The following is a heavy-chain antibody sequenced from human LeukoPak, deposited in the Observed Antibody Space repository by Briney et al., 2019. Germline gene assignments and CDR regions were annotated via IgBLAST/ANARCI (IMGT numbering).Heavy chain of an antibody. V-gene: IGHV3-13*01. D-gene: IGHD2-21*02. J-gene: IGHJ6*02. Sequence: PGGSLRLSCAGNGFAFSGYDMHWVRQVTGKGLEWVSTIFGSGDTFYADSVKGRFTISRTNAESSLSLQMSSLSAGATAVYYCTRTGLRGVTGDYHALDVWGQGTTVTVSS. CDR3: TRTGLRGVTGDYHALDV. CDR2: IFGSGDT. CDR1: GFAFSGYD.